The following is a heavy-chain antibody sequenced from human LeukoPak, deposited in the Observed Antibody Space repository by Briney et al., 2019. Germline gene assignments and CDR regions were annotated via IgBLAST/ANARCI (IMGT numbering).Heavy chain of an antibody. CDR3: AHGHVDTAMVTVYWYFDL. CDR2: IYWDDDK. V-gene: IGHV2-5*02. D-gene: IGHD5-18*01. CDR1: GFSLSTSGVG. Sequence: SGPTLVNPTQTLTLTCTFSGFSLSTSGVGVGWIRQPPGKALEWLAPIYWDDDKRYSPSLKSRLTITKDTSKNQVVLTMTNMDPVDTATYYCAHGHVDTAMVTVYWYFDLWGRGTLVTVSS. J-gene: IGHJ2*01.